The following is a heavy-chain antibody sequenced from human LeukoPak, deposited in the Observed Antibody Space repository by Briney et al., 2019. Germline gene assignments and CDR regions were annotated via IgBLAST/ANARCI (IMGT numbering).Heavy chain of an antibody. Sequence: PSETLSLTCTVSGGSISSSSYYWGWIRQPPGKGLEWIGSIYYSGSTYYNPSLKSRVTISVDTSKNQFSLKLSSVTAADTAVYYCARHRKRRGQWLGLFDYWGQGTLVTVSS. CDR1: GGSISSSSYY. J-gene: IGHJ4*02. D-gene: IGHD6-19*01. CDR3: ARHRKRRGQWLGLFDY. CDR2: IYYSGST. V-gene: IGHV4-39*01.